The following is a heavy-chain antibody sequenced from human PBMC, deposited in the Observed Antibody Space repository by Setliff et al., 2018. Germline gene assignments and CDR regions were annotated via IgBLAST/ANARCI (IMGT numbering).Heavy chain of an antibody. CDR2: INPSSGAT. Sequence: GASVKVSCKASGYTFTGYYMYWVRRAPGQGLEWMGRINPSSGATIYAQKFQGRVTMTSDTSISTAYMELGRLRSDDTAVYFCARDGGGDSDAFDIWGQGTMVTVSS. J-gene: IGHJ3*02. V-gene: IGHV1-2*06. D-gene: IGHD3-16*01. CDR3: ARDGGGDSDAFDI. CDR1: GYTFTGYY.